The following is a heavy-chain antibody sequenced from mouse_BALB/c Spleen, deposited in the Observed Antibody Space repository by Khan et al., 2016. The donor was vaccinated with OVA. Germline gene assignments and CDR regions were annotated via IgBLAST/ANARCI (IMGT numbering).Heavy chain of an antibody. Sequence: EVELVESGPGLVKPSQSLSLTCTVTGYSITSEYTWNWIRQFPGNKLEWMGFISYSGNTRYNPSLQSRISITRDTSKNQFFLQLNSVTSEDTATYYCARKDYYDYDPFPYGGQGTLVTVSA. CDR2: ISYSGNT. D-gene: IGHD2-4*01. CDR1: GYSITSEYT. J-gene: IGHJ3*01. V-gene: IGHV3-2*02. CDR3: ARKDYYDYDPFPY.